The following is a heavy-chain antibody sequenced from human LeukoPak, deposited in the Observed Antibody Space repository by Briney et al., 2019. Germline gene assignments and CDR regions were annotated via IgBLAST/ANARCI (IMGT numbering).Heavy chain of an antibody. CDR3: ARDLREMDQYCSSTSRYRPADY. D-gene: IGHD2-2*02. V-gene: IGHV1-18*01. CDR1: GYTFTSYG. Sequence: GASVKVSCKASGYTFTSYGISWVRQAPGQGLEWMGWISAYNGNTNYAQKLQGRVTMTTDTSTSTAYMELRSLRSDDTAVYYCARDLREMDQYCSSTSRYRPADYWGQGTLVTVSS. CDR2: ISAYNGNT. J-gene: IGHJ4*02.